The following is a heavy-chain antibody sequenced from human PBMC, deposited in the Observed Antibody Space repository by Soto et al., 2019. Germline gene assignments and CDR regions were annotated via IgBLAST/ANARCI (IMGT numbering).Heavy chain of an antibody. CDR2: INPSGGST. CDR1: GYTFTSYY. V-gene: IGHV1-46*01. Sequence: ASVKVSCKASGYTFTSYYMHWVRQAPGQGLEWMGIINPSGGSTSYAQKFQGRVTMTRDTSTSTVYMELSSLRSEDTAVYYCARDHGPIVGATSFDYWGQGTLVTVS. D-gene: IGHD1-26*01. CDR3: ARDHGPIVGATSFDY. J-gene: IGHJ4*02.